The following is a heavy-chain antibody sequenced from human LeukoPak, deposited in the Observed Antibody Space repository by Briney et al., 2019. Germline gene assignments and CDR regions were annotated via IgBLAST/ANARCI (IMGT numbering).Heavy chain of an antibody. J-gene: IGHJ5*02. CDR1: GFTFSDYY. D-gene: IGHD2-15*01. Sequence: GGSLRLSCAASGFTFSDYYMSWIRQAPGKGLEWVSYISSSCSYTNYADSVKGRFTISRDNAKNSLYLQMNSLRAEDTAVYYCARAREDCSGGSCYSTWFDPWGQGTLVTVSS. CDR3: ARAREDCSGGSCYSTWFDP. V-gene: IGHV3-11*03. CDR2: ISSSCSYT.